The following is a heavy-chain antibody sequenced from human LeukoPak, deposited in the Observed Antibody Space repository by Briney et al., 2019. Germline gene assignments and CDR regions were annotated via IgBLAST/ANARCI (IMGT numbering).Heavy chain of an antibody. V-gene: IGHV4-39*07. D-gene: IGHD3-10*01. CDR2: IYHSGST. CDR3: ARLTKNDSGTYRFGKKKRGYMDV. CDR1: GGSISSSSYY. Sequence: SETLSLTCTVSGGSISSSSYYWGWIRQPPWKGLEWIGSIYHSGSTYYNPSLKSRVTISVDTSKNQFSLKLSSVTAADTAVYYCARLTKNDSGTYRFGKKKRGYMDVWGKGTTVTISS. J-gene: IGHJ6*03.